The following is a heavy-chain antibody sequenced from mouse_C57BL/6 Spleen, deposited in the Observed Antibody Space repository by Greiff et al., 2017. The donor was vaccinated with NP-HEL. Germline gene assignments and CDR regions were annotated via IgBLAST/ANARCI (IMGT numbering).Heavy chain of an antibody. J-gene: IGHJ3*01. V-gene: IGHV5-17*01. CDR2: ISSGSSTI. CDR1: GFTFSDYG. D-gene: IGHD4-1*01. CDR3: ASENWAWFAY. Sequence: EVNVVESGGGLVKPGGSLKLSCAASGFTFSDYGMHWVRQAPEKGLEWVAYISSGSSTIYYADTVKGRFTISRDNAKNTLFLQMTSLRSEDTAMYYCASENWAWFAYWGQGTLVTVSA.